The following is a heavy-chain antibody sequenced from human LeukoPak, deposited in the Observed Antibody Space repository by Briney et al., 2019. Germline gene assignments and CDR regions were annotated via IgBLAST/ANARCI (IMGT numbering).Heavy chain of an antibody. Sequence: PSGTLSLTCAVSGGSIRSSNWWSWVRQPPGEGLEWIGEIYRSGSTNYNPSLKGRVTISEDKSKNQFSLKRTSVTAADTAVYYCARQDYYDSGAWYFDLWGRGTLVTVSS. CDR2: IYRSGST. CDR3: ARQDYYDSGAWYFDL. V-gene: IGHV4-4*02. J-gene: IGHJ2*01. D-gene: IGHD3-22*01. CDR1: GGSIRSSNW.